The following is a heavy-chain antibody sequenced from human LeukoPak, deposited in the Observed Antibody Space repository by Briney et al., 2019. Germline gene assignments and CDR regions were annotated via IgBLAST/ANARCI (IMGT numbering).Heavy chain of an antibody. CDR2: ISAYNGNT. D-gene: IGHD3-16*02. J-gene: IGHJ4*02. CDR1: GYTFTSYG. V-gene: IGHV1-18*01. CDR3: AREGTFGGVIARGPFDY. Sequence: ASVKVSCKASGYTFTSYGISWVRQAPGQGLEWMGWISAYNGNTNYAQKLQGRATMTTDTSTSTAYMELRSLRSDDTAVYYCAREGTFGGVIARGPFDYWGQGTLVTVSS.